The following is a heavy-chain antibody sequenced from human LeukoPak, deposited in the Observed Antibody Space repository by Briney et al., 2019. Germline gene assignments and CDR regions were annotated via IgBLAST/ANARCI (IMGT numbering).Heavy chain of an antibody. CDR3: ARDERRYSSGWYDPYFDY. V-gene: IGHV3-48*04. CDR1: GFTFSSYG. Sequence: GGSLRLSCAASGFTFSSYGMNWVRQAPGKGLEWVSYISSSGSTIYYADSVKGRFTISRDNAKNSLYLQMNSLRAEDTAVYYCARDERRYSSGWYDPYFDYWGQGTLVTVSS. D-gene: IGHD6-19*01. CDR2: ISSSGSTI. J-gene: IGHJ4*02.